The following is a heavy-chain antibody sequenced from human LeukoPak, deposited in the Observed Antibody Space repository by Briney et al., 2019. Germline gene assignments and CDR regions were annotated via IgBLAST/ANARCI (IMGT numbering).Heavy chain of an antibody. CDR1: GFTVCINY. CDR3: ARDSPANWAQFDY. D-gene: IGHD7-27*01. Sequence: GRTLRLSCAASGFTVCINYMSCVPDAPGKGLECGLIIYRDGTTYYAASVKGRFTISRDNSKNTLYLEMNSLRAEDTAVYYCARDSPANWAQFDYWGQGTLVTVSS. V-gene: IGHV3-53*01. J-gene: IGHJ4*02. CDR2: IYRDGTT.